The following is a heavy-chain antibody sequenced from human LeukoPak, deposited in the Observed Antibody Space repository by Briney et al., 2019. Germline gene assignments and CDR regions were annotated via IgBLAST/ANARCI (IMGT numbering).Heavy chain of an antibody. CDR2: INPNSGGT. Sequence: APVKVSCKASGYTFTGYYMHWVRQAPGQGLEWMGWINPNSGGTNYAQKFQGRVTMTRDTSISTAYMELSRLRSDDTAVYYCARDLGQLGVERYFDYWGQGTLVTVSS. J-gene: IGHJ4*02. V-gene: IGHV1-2*02. D-gene: IGHD6-6*01. CDR3: ARDLGQLGVERYFDY. CDR1: GYTFTGYY.